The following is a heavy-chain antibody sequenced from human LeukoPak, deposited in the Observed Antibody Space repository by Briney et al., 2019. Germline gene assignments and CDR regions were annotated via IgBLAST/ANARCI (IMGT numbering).Heavy chain of an antibody. CDR3: TAEYKGGFDY. D-gene: IGHD1-1*01. J-gene: IGHJ4*02. CDR1: GFTLTNAW. Sequence: PGGSLRLSCAASGFTLTNAWMTWGRQAPGKGLEWVGRIKSKNDGGTTDFAAPVKGRFTISTHHSQNPLYLQMNSLKTEDTAVYYCTAEYKGGFDYWGQGTLVTVSS. V-gene: IGHV3-15*01. CDR2: IKSKNDGGTT.